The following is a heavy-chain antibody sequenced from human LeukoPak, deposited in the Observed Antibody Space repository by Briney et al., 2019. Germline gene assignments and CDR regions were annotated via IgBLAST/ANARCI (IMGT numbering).Heavy chain of an antibody. CDR2: IYYSGST. J-gene: IGHJ4*02. CDR3: ARGLTYCGGDCSRLFDY. V-gene: IGHV4-59*08. CDR1: GGSISSYY. Sequence: SETLSLTCTVSGGSISSYYWSWIRQPPGKGLEWIGYIYYSGSTNYNPSLKSRVTISVDTSKNQFSLKLSSVTAADTAVYYWARGLTYCGGDCSRLFDYWGQGTLVTVSS. D-gene: IGHD2-21*02.